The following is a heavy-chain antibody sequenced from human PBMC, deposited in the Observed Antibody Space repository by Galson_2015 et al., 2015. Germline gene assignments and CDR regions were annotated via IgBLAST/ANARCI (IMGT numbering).Heavy chain of an antibody. V-gene: IGHV1-69*13. CDR3: ARVPDCSGGSCYSHYYYYYMDV. Sequence: VKVSCKASGYTFTSYYMHWVRQAPGQGLEWMGGIIPIFGTANYAQKFQGRVTITADESTSTAYMELSSLRSEDTAVYYCARVPDCSGGSCYSHYYYYYMDVWGKETTVTVSS. CDR2: IIPIFGTA. CDR1: GYTFTSYY. J-gene: IGHJ6*03. D-gene: IGHD2-15*01.